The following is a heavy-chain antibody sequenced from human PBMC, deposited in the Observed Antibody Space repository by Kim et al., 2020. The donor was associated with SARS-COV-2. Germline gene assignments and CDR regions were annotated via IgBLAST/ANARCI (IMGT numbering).Heavy chain of an antibody. V-gene: IGHV3-73*01. J-gene: IGHJ4*02. CDR2: ANSYAT. Sequence: ANSYATAYAASGKGMFTISRGDSKNTAYLQMNSLKTEDTAVYYCTRHWDYWGQGTLVTVSS. CDR3: TRHWDY.